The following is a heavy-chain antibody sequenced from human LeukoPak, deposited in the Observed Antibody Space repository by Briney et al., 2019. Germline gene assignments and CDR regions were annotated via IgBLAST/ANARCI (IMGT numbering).Heavy chain of an antibody. J-gene: IGHJ5*02. V-gene: IGHV3-48*01. CDR3: ARDGWFGDYNWFDP. CDR2: ISSASNTI. CDR1: GFTFSSYS. D-gene: IGHD3-10*01. Sequence: GESLRLSCAAFGFTFSSYSMNWVRQAPGKGLEWVSYISSASNTIYYADSVKGRFTISRDNAKNSLYLQMNSLRAEDTAMYYCARDGWFGDYNWFDPWGQGTLVTVSS.